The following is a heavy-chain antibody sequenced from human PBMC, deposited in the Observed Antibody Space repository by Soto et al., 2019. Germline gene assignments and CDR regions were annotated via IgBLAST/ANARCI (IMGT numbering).Heavy chain of an antibody. CDR2: INHSGST. J-gene: IGHJ6*02. Sequence: SETLSLTCAVYGGSFSGYYWSWIRQPPGKGLEWIGEINHSGSTNYNPSLKSRVTISVDTSKNQFSLKLSSVTAADTAVYYCASIMGARPYYYYYGMDVWGQGTTVTVS. V-gene: IGHV4-34*01. CDR3: ASIMGARPYYYYYGMDV. CDR1: GGSFSGYY. D-gene: IGHD6-6*01.